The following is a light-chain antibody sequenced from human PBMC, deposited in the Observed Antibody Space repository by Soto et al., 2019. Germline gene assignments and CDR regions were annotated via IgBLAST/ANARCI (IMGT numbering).Light chain of an antibody. CDR3: CSYAGSSTFV. J-gene: IGLJ1*01. CDR2: EVN. Sequence: QSALTQPASVSGSPGQSITIPCTGTSSDVGNYDLVSWYQRHPGKAPKVVIHEVNKRPSGVSIRFSGSKSGSTASLTISGLQAEDEAEYYCCSYAGSSTFVFGTGTKVTVL. V-gene: IGLV2-23*02. CDR1: SSDVGNYDL.